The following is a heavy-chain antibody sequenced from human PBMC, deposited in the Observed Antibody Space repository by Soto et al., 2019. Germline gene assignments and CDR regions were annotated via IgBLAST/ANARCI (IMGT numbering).Heavy chain of an antibody. V-gene: IGHV3-30*18. J-gene: IGHJ4*02. CDR2: ISYDGSNK. Sequence: QVQLVESGGGVVQPGRSLRLSCAASGFTFSSYGMHWVRQAPGKGLEWVAVISYDGSNKYYADSVKGRFTISRDNSKNTLYLQMNSLRAEDTAVYYRAKLHTDEYTFDYWGQGTLVTVSS. CDR3: AKLHTDEYTFDY. CDR1: GFTFSSYG. D-gene: IGHD6-6*01.